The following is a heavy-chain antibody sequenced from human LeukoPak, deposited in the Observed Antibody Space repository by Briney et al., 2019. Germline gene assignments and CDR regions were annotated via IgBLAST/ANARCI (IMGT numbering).Heavy chain of an antibody. J-gene: IGHJ4*02. CDR3: ARDHNYGSDY. V-gene: IGHV3-74*01. CDR1: GFTFSSSW. Sequence: PGGSLRLSCAVSGFTFSSSWMHWVRQAPGKGLVWVSHIKTDGSTTAYADSVKGRFTISRDNAKNSLYLQMNSLRVEDTAVYYCARDHNYGSDYWGQGTLVTVSS. CDR2: IKTDGSTT. D-gene: IGHD5-18*01.